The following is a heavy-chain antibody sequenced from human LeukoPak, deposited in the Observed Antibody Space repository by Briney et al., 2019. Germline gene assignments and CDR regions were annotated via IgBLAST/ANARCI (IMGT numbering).Heavy chain of an antibody. D-gene: IGHD1-26*01. V-gene: IGHV4-61*01. CDR3: ARCSRYRGSYWFDR. Sequence: PSETLSLTCTVSVGSLSSGSYYWRWIRQPPGEGLEWIEYIYYSGSPNYNPSRTSRFTISLRTSKNQVSLKLSSETAADTAVYYCARCSRYRGSYWFDRWGQGTLVTVSS. CDR1: VGSLSSGSYY. CDR2: IYYSGSP. J-gene: IGHJ5*02.